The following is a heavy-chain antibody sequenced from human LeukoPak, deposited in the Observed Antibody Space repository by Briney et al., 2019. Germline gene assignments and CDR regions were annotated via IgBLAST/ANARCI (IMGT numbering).Heavy chain of an antibody. D-gene: IGHD3-10*01. Sequence: GGSLRLSCAASGFTFSGHWMSWVRQAPGKGLEGVANIKNDGSEEYYVDSVKGRFTISRDNAGNSLFLQMNSLTVEDTAVYYCARAIRGSAVDTGDRWGQGTLVTVSS. CDR3: ARAIRGSAVDTGDR. J-gene: IGHJ4*02. V-gene: IGHV3-7*01. CDR2: IKNDGSEE. CDR1: GFTFSGHW.